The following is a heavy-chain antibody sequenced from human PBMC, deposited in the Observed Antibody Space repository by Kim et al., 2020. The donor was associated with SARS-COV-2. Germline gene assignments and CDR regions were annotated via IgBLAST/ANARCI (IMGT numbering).Heavy chain of an antibody. Sequence: LISYDDMDKLYADSVKGRFTISRDNSKNTLFLQMNILKPEDTAFYYCAKGMVAYADSTLDHWGQG. CDR2: ISYDDMDK. V-gene: IGHV3-30-3*02. D-gene: IGHD4-17*01. J-gene: IGHJ4*02. CDR3: AKGMVAYADSTLDH.